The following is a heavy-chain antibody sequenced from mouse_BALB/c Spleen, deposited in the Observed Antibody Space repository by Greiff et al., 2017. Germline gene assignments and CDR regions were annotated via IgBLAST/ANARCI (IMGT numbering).Heavy chain of an antibody. CDR2: IDPENGDT. J-gene: IGHJ4*01. Sequence: EVQLQQSGAELVRSGASVKLSCTASGFNIKDYYMHWVKQRPEQGLEWIGWIDPENGDTEYAPKFQGKATMTADTSSNTAYLQLSSLTSEDTAVYYCNATRRDYWGQGTSVTVSS. CDR1: GFNIKDYY. CDR3: NATRRDY. V-gene: IGHV14-4*02.